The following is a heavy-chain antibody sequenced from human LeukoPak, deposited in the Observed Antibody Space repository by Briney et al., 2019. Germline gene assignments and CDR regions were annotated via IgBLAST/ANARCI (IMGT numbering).Heavy chain of an antibody. J-gene: IGHJ4*02. V-gene: IGHV4-30-2*01. CDR3: GRGGIAAAASGIDY. Sequence: SETLSLTCAVSGGSISDGGYSWSWIRQPPGKGLEWIGYIYQNGNTYYNPSLKSRVTISVDRSKNQFSLNLSSVTAADTAVYYCGRGGIAAAASGIDYWGQGTLVAVSS. CDR1: GGSISDGGYS. CDR2: IYQNGNT. D-gene: IGHD6-13*01.